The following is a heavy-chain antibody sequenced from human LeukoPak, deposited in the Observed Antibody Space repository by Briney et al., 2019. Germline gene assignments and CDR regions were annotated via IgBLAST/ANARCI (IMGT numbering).Heavy chain of an antibody. D-gene: IGHD5-24*01. CDR2: IYYSGST. CDR3: ARCRDHFDY. J-gene: IGHJ4*02. CDR1: GGSISNSSYY. V-gene: IGHV4-61*05. Sequence: SETLSLTCTVSGGSISNSSYYWSWIRQPPGKGLEWIGFIYYSGSTNYDPSLKSRVTISVDTSKNQFSLRLSSVTAADTAVYYCARCRDHFDYWGQGTLVTVSS.